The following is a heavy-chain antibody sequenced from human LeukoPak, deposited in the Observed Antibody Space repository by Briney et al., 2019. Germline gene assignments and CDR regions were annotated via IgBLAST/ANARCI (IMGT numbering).Heavy chain of an antibody. CDR1: GGSXSSSSYX. J-gene: IGHJ6*02. Sequence: SETLSLTCTVSGGSXSSSSYXXGXXRXXXXXXXXXXXXXXXXXXTYYNPSLKSRVTISVDTSKNQFSLKLSSVTAADTAVYYCARHFIPSEWLLSYYYYGMDVWGQGTTVTVSS. D-gene: IGHD3-3*01. CDR3: ARHFIPSEWLLSYYYYGMDV. CDR2: XXXXXXT. V-gene: IGHV4-39*01.